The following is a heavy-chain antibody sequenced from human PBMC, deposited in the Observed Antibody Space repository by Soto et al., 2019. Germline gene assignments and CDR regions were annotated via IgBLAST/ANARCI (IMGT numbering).Heavy chain of an antibody. CDR2: IDPSDSYT. Sequence: EVQLVQSGAEVKKPGESLRISCKGSGYSFTRYWISWVRQMPGKGLEWMGRIDPSDSYTNYSPSFQGHVTISADKSISTAHLQWSSLKASATAMYYCARNRQTIFGQSHGMDVWGQGTTVTVSS. CDR3: ARNRQTIFGQSHGMDV. J-gene: IGHJ6*02. D-gene: IGHD3-3*01. CDR1: GYSFTRYW. V-gene: IGHV5-10-1*03.